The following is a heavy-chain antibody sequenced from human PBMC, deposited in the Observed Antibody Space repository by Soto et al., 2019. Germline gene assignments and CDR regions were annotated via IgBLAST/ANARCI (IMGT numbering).Heavy chain of an antibody. CDR1: GDSISSNY. Sequence: SETLSLTCTVSGDSISSNYWTWIRQPPGKGLEGIGYIYDSGKTNYNPSLKSLVTISVDTSKNQCSLKLSSVTAADSAAYYCARDRAVTRFNVYYYYGMDVWGQGTAVTVSS. CDR2: IYDSGKT. J-gene: IGHJ6*02. CDR3: ARDRAVTRFNVYYYYGMDV. V-gene: IGHV4-59*13. D-gene: IGHD4-17*01.